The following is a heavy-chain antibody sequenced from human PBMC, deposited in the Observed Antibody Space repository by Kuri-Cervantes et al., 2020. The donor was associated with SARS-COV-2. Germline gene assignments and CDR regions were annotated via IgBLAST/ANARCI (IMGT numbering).Heavy chain of an antibody. CDR3: ARSPGDGDYDPFDY. J-gene: IGHJ4*02. Sequence: GGSLRLSCAAFGFTFSSYWMSWVRQAPGKGLEWVANIKQDGSEKYYVDSVKGRFTISRDNAKNSLYLQMNSLRAEDTAVYYCARSPGDGDYDPFDYWGQGTLVTVSS. CDR1: GFTFSSYW. CDR2: IKQDGSEK. D-gene: IGHD4-17*01. V-gene: IGHV3-7*01.